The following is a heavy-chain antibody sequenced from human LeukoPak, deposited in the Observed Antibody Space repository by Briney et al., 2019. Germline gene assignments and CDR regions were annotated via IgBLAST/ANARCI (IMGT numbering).Heavy chain of an antibody. D-gene: IGHD3-16*01. CDR3: ARATWAPNYYYYWDV. V-gene: IGHV3-21*01. Sequence: PGGSLRLSCAASGFTFSSYTMKWVRQAPGKGLEWVSSISSSSSYIYYADSVKGRFTISRDNAKNSLFLQMNSLRAEDTAVYFCARATWAPNYYYYWDVWGKGTTVPISS. J-gene: IGHJ6*03. CDR1: GFTFSSYT. CDR2: ISSSSSYI.